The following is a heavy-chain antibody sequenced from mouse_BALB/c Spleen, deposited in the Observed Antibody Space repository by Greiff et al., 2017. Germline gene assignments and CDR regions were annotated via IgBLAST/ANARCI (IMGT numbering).Heavy chain of an antibody. V-gene: IGHV10-1*02. CDR2: IRSKSNNYAT. J-gene: IGHJ3*01. CDR3: VRRDYYYGSSYAFFAY. Sequence: EVQVVESGGGLVQPKGSLKLSCAASGFTFNTYAMNWVRQAPGKGLEWVARIRSKSNNYATYYADSVKDRFTISRDDSQSMLYLQMNNLKTEDTAMYYCVRRDYYYGSSYAFFAYWGQGTLVTVSA. CDR1: GFTFNTYA. D-gene: IGHD1-1*01.